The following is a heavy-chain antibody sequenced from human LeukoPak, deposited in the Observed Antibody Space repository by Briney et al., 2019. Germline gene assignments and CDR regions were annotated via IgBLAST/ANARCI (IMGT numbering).Heavy chain of an antibody. V-gene: IGHV1-69*04. CDR2: IIPILGIA. Sequence: ASVKVSCKASGGTFSSYAISWVRQAPGQGLEWMGRIIPILGIANYAQKFQGRVTITADKSTSTAYMELSSLRSEDTAVYYCARQLYDILTGYYLHLDYWGQGTLVTVSS. D-gene: IGHD3-9*01. CDR3: ARQLYDILTGYYLHLDY. CDR1: GGTFSSYA. J-gene: IGHJ4*02.